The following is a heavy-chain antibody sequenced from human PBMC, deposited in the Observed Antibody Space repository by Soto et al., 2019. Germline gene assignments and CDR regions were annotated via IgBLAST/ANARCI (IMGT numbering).Heavy chain of an antibody. CDR3: PRYGNYEGGFGP. CDR1: G. CDR2: IYWNDDK. V-gene: IGHV2-5*01. D-gene: IGHD4-17*01. Sequence: GVGWIRQPPGKALEWLALIYWNDDKRYSPSLKSRLTITKDTSKNQVVLTMTNMDPVDTASYYCPRYGNYEGGFGPWGQGTLVT. J-gene: IGHJ5*02.